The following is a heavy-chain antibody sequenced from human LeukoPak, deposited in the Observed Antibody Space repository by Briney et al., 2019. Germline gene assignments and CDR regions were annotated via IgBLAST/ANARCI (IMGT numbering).Heavy chain of an antibody. V-gene: IGHV3-7*05. D-gene: IGHD3-16*01. CDR1: GFSFSNYW. CDR2: IDQSGGRN. CDR3: ARDVEGGTFDI. Sequence: GGSLRLSCAASGFSFSNYWMSWVRQAPGKGLEWVANIDQSGGRNNYVDSVKGRFTISRDNAKNSLFLEMSSLRADDTAVYFCARDVEGGTFDIWGQGTTVTVSS. J-gene: IGHJ3*02.